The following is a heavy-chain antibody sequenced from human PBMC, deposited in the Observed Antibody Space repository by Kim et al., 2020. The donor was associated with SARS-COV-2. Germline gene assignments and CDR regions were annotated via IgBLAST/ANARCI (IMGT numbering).Heavy chain of an antibody. D-gene: IGHD1-26*01. CDR2: ISYDGSNK. CDR1: GFTFSSYD. Sequence: GGSLRLSCAASGFTFSSYDMHWVRQAPGKGLEWVAVISYDGSNKYYADSVKGRFTISRDNSKNTLYLQMNSLRAEDTAVYYCAKDRMYREYGGVYYYYGMDVWGQGTTVTVSS. CDR3: AKDRMYREYGGVYYYYGMDV. V-gene: IGHV3-30*18. J-gene: IGHJ6*02.